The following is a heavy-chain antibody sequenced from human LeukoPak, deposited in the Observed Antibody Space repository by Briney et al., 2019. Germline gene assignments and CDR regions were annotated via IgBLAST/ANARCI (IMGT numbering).Heavy chain of an antibody. CDR3: ARDLGVAEAFDY. Sequence: SETLSLTCAVYGGSFSGYYWSWIRQPPGKGLEWIGEINHSGSTNYNPSLKSRVTISVDTSKNQFSLKLSSVTAADTAVYYCARDLGVAEAFDYWGQGTLVTVSS. V-gene: IGHV4-34*01. CDR2: INHSGST. CDR1: GGSFSGYY. D-gene: IGHD3-3*01. J-gene: IGHJ4*02.